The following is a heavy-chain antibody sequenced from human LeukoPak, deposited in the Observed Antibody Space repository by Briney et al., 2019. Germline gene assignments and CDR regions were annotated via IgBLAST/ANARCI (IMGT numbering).Heavy chain of an antibody. D-gene: IGHD4-17*01. V-gene: IGHV3-21*01. J-gene: IGHJ4*02. CDR3: ASFMTTVTIPDY. Sequence: GGSLRLSCAASGFTVNTNYMTWVRQAPGKRLEWLSSITNTGSHIYYADSVKGRFTISRDNAKSSLYLQMNSLSAEDTAVYYCASFMTTVTIPDYWGQGTLVTVSS. CDR1: GFTVNTNY. CDR2: ITNTGSHI.